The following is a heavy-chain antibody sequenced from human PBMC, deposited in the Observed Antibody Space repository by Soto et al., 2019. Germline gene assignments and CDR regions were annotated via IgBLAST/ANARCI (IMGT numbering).Heavy chain of an antibody. D-gene: IGHD3-10*01. CDR2: ISPMFGAA. Sequence: QVQLVQSGAEMKKPGSSVKVSCQSSGGTFNTYAMNWVRQAPGQGPEWMGDISPMFGAANYAPQCQGRVTITADESTGTSYMQLSSLTSEDTALYFCAREVQVHTPAFVYWGQGTLVTVSS. V-gene: IGHV1-69*19. J-gene: IGHJ4*02. CDR1: GGTFNTYA. CDR3: AREVQVHTPAFVY.